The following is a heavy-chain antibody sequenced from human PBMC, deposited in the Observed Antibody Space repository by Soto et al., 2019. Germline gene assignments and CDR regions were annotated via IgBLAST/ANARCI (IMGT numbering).Heavy chain of an antibody. CDR3: ARDPPLGYCSSTSCRGNWFDP. J-gene: IGHJ5*02. Sequence: ASVKVSCKASGGTFSSYTISWVRQAPGQGLEWMGRIIPILGIANYAQKFQGRVTITADKSTSTAYMELSSLRSEDTAVYYCARDPPLGYCSSTSCRGNWFDPWG. CDR2: IIPILGIA. CDR1: GGTFSSYT. D-gene: IGHD2-2*01. V-gene: IGHV1-69*04.